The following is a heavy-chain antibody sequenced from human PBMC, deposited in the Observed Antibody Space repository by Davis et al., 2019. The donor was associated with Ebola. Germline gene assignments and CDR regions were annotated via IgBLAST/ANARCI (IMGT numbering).Heavy chain of an antibody. CDR3: ARHLDYDSSGYYLDLVFDY. CDR1: GYSFTTYW. J-gene: IGHJ4*02. Sequence: PGGSLRLSCKGSGYSFTTYWIAWVRQTPAKGLEWMGIIYPGDSDTRYSPSFQGQVTISADKSISTAYLQWSSLKASDTAMYYCARHLDYDSSGYYLDLVFDYWGQGTLVTVSS. CDR2: IYPGDSDT. D-gene: IGHD3-22*01. V-gene: IGHV5-51*01.